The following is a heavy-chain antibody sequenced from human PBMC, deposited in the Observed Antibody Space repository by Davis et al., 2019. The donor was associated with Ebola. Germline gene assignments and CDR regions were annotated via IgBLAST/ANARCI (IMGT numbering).Heavy chain of an antibody. V-gene: IGHV1-2*06. Sequence: ASVKVSCKASGYTFTAYYMHWVRQAPGQGLEWMGRINPNSGGTNFAQKFQGRVTMTRDTSTSTVYMELSSLRSEDTAVYYCARAPGGYSSSPFDPWGQGTLVTVSS. J-gene: IGHJ5*02. D-gene: IGHD6-13*01. CDR1: GYTFTAYY. CDR3: ARAPGGYSSSPFDP. CDR2: INPNSGGT.